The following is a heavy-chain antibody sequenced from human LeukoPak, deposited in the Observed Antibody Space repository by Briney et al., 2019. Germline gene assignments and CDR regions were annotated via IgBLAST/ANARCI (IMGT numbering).Heavy chain of an antibody. V-gene: IGHV3-48*03. CDR1: GFTFSSYE. CDR2: ISSSGSTI. Sequence: GGSLRLSCAATGFTFSSYEMNWVRQAPGKGLKWFSYISSSGSTIYYADSVKGRFTVSRDNAKNSLYLQMNSLRAEDTAVYYCARAPETHCSSTSCYMFGRYFDYWGQGTLVTVSS. J-gene: IGHJ4*02. D-gene: IGHD2-2*02. CDR3: ARAPETHCSSTSCYMFGRYFDY.